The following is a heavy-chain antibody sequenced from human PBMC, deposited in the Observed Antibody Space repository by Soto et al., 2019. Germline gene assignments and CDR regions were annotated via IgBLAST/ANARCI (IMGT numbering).Heavy chain of an antibody. V-gene: IGHV3-30*18. J-gene: IGHJ4*02. Sequence: QVQVVESGGGVVQPGRSLRLSCAASGFTFSRYGMHWVRQAPGKGLEWVAVISFDGSKKYYAESVTGRFTISRDNSKNTLYLQVNSLRAEDTAVYYCAKEAGSVTFDFWGQGTLVTVSS. CDR2: ISFDGSKK. CDR1: GFTFSRYG. CDR3: AKEAGSVTFDF. D-gene: IGHD4-4*01.